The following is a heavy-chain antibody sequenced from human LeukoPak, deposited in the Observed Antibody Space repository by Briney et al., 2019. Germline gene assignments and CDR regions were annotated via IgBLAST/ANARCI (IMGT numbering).Heavy chain of an antibody. J-gene: IGHJ5*02. V-gene: IGHV4-59*01. CDR2: IYYTGST. D-gene: IGHD4-17*01. CDR3: VRSKSGTYGWFDP. CDR1: GGSISGYY. Sequence: LETLSLTCTVSGGSISGYYWSWIRQPPGKGLEWIGYIYYTGSTNYNPSLKSRVIISVDTSKNQFSLKVSPVTAADTAVYYCVRSKSGTYGWFDPWGQGTLVTVSS.